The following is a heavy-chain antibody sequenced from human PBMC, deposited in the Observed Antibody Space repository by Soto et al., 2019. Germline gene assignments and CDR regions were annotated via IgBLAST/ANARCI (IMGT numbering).Heavy chain of an antibody. V-gene: IGHV5-51*01. Sequence: GESLKISCKGSGYSFSSFWIGWVRQMPGKGLEWMGIIFPSDSDTKYRPSFQGQVTISADLSISTAYLQWSSLKASDTAIYYCARLEYGDRSYFDFWGQGALVTVSS. D-gene: IGHD4-17*01. CDR3: ARLEYGDRSYFDF. CDR1: GYSFSSFW. CDR2: IFPSDSDT. J-gene: IGHJ4*02.